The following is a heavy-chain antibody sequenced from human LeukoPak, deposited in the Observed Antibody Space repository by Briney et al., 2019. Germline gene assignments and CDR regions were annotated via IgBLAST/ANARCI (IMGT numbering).Heavy chain of an antibody. D-gene: IGHD2-15*01. CDR1: GFSSSSSV. V-gene: IGHV3-23*01. CDR3: AKGLLADN. J-gene: IGHJ4*02. CDR2: ISGSGGST. Sequence: GGSLRLSCAHSGFSSSSSVMSWVRQAPGKGLEWVSGISGSGGSTYYADSVKGRFTISRDNSKNTLYLQMDSLRAEDTAIYYCAKGLLADNWGQGTLVTVSS.